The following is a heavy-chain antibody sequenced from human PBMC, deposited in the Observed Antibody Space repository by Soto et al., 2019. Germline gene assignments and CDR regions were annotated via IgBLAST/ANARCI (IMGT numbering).Heavy chain of an antibody. CDR1: GGSISRYY. V-gene: IGHV4-59*01. Sequence: SETLSLTCTVSGGSISRYYWSWIRQPPGKGLEWIGYLYNAGSTNYNPSLKSRVTISVDTSKNQFSLKLSSVTAADTAVYYCARSYGASFDYWGQGTLVTVSS. CDR3: ARSYGASFDY. J-gene: IGHJ4*02. D-gene: IGHD4-17*01. CDR2: LYNAGST.